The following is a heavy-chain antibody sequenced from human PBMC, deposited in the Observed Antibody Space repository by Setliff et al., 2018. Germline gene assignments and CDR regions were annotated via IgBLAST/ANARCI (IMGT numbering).Heavy chain of an antibody. CDR3: ARHFGFSAGWYADY. Sequence: PGESLKISCKTSGFSFTTNWIVWVRQMPGKGLEWVGIIYPGDSDTRYSPSLQGQVTISADKSITTAYLQWSGLRASDTAMYYCARHFGFSAGWYADYWGQGTLVTVSS. V-gene: IGHV5-51*01. CDR2: IYPGDSDT. J-gene: IGHJ4*02. CDR1: GFSFTTNW. D-gene: IGHD6-19*01.